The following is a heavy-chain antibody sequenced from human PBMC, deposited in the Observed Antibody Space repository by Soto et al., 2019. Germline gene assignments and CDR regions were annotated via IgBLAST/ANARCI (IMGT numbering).Heavy chain of an antibody. J-gene: IGHJ5*02. CDR1: GGSVSSGSYY. Sequence: SETLSLTCTVSGGSVSSGSYYWSWIRQPPGKGLEWIGYIYYSGSTNYNPSLKSRVTISVDTSKNQFSLKLSSVTAADTAVYYCARGVVMVAATPYNWFDPWGQGTLVTAPQ. D-gene: IGHD2-15*01. CDR2: IYYSGST. CDR3: ARGVVMVAATPYNWFDP. V-gene: IGHV4-61*01.